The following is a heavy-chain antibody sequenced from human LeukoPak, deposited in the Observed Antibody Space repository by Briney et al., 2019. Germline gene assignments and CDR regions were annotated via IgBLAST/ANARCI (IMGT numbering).Heavy chain of an antibody. CDR1: GFTFSSYW. CDR3: ARHGEGFDY. CDR2: IKQDGSEK. J-gene: IGHJ4*02. V-gene: IGHV3-7*01. D-gene: IGHD4-17*01. Sequence: GGSLRLSCVASGFTFSSYWMSWVRQAPGKGLEWVANIKQDGSEKYYVDSVKGRFTISRDNAKNSLYLQMNSLRAEEKAVYYCARHGEGFDYWGQGTLVTVSS.